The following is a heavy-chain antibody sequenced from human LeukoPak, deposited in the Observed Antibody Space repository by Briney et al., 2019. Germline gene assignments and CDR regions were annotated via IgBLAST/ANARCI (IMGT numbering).Heavy chain of an antibody. CDR1: GFNFNNFA. J-gene: IGHJ4*02. CDR3: AKGAEIDH. V-gene: IGHV3-23*01. Sequence: GGSLRLSCAASGFNFNNFAMSGVRQAPGKGPEWLSAMTGPADTTYYAESVKGRFTISRDYSKSMVYLQMNSLRVEDTAICYCAKGAEIDHWGQGTLVTVSS. CDR2: MTGPADTT.